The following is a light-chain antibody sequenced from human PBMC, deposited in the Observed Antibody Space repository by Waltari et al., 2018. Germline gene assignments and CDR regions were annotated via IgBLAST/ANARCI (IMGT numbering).Light chain of an antibody. J-gene: IGLJ2*01. V-gene: IGLV3-21*02. Sequence: SYVLTQPPSVSLAPGQTARITCGGKRVGRQSVQWYRQRPGQAPVLVVADDSDRPSGIPERFSASASGNTATLTISGVEAGDEADYYCQVWDSGSDHVVFGGGTKLTVL. CDR2: DDS. CDR1: RVGRQS. CDR3: QVWDSGSDHVV.